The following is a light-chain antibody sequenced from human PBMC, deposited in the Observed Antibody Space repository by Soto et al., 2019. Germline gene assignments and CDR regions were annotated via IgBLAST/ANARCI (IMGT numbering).Light chain of an antibody. CDR3: SSYTSSRTLYV. CDR1: SSDVGGYNY. V-gene: IGLV2-14*01. Sequence: QSALTQPASVSGSPGQSITISCTGTSSDVGGYNYVSWYQQHPGKAPKLMIYEVSNRPSGVSNRFSGSKSGNTASLNISGLQADEEADYYCSSYTSSRTLYVFGTGTKVTVL. CDR2: EVS. J-gene: IGLJ1*01.